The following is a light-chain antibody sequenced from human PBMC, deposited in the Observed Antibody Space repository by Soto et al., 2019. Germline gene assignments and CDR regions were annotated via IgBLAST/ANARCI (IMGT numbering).Light chain of an antibody. Sequence: EIPLTQAPATLSWSPGERATLSCRAIQSVSRTYLTWYQPKPGQAPRLLIYGASSRATGVPDRFSGGGSGTDFTHTISTLEPEDFAVYYCQHFVNSVTWTFGQGTTVEI. CDR2: GAS. J-gene: IGKJ1*01. V-gene: IGKV3-20*01. CDR3: QHFVNSVTWT. CDR1: QSVSRTY.